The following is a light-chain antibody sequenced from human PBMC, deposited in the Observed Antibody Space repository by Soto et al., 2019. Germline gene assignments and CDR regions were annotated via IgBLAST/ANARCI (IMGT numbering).Light chain of an antibody. CDR2: EGT. CDR1: SSDVVTYNL. J-gene: IGLJ1*01. V-gene: IGLV2-23*03. CDR3: YSFAGSKTFSYV. Sequence: QSALAQPASVSGSPGQSISISCTGTSSDVVTYNLVSWYQQHPGKAPTVLIYEGTKRPSGVSNRFSGSKSGNTASLTISGLQTEDEDDYYCYSFAGSKTFSYVFGHGTKVTV.